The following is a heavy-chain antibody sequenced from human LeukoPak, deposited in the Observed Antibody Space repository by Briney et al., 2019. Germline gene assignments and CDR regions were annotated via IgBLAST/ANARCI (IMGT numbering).Heavy chain of an antibody. CDR1: GFTVSSNY. V-gene: IGHV3-69-1*01. D-gene: IGHD4-17*01. Sequence: GGSLRLSCAASGFTVSSNYMSWVRQAPGKGLEWVSSITETSHVYYAESVKGRFTISRDNAKNLVFLQIKSLRVEDTAVYFCTRDLHTVIPPGGIDYWGQGTLVTVSS. CDR2: ITETSHV. CDR3: TRDLHTVIPPGGIDY. J-gene: IGHJ4*02.